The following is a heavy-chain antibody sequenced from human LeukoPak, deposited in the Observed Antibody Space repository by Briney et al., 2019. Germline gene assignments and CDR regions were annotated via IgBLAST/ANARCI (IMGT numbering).Heavy chain of an antibody. CDR2: ISWNSGSI. J-gene: IGHJ4*02. CDR1: GFTFDDYA. Sequence: GGSLRLSCAASGFTFDDYAMHWVRQAPGKGLEWVSGISWNSGSIGYADSVKGRFTISRDNAKNSLYLQMNSLRAEDTALYYCAKDITMIVVVSLDYWGQGTLVTVSS. V-gene: IGHV3-9*01. D-gene: IGHD3-22*01. CDR3: AKDITMIVVVSLDY.